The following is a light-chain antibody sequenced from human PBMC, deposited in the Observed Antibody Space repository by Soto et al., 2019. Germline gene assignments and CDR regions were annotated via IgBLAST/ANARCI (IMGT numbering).Light chain of an antibody. CDR3: QRYNTAPLT. V-gene: IGKV1-27*01. CDR2: GAS. J-gene: IGKJ4*01. CDR1: QAISNY. Sequence: DIQMTQSPSSLSASVGDRVTITCRASQAISNYLARYQQRPGKVPKLLIYGASTLQSGVPSRFSGSGSGTDFTLTISSLQPEDVATYYCQRYNTAPLTFGGGTKVEIK.